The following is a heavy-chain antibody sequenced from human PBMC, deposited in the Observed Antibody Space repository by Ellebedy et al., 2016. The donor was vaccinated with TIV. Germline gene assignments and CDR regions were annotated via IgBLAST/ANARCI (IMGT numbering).Heavy chain of an antibody. CDR3: AKGFVCSSWSTGTEYYFDY. Sequence: GGSLRLXCAASGFTFSSYSMNWVRQAPGKGLEWVSSISSSSSYIYYADSVKGRFTISRDNAKNSLYLQMNSLRAEDTAVYYCAKGFVCSSWSTGTEYYFDYWGQGTLVTVSS. CDR1: GFTFSSYS. CDR2: ISSSSSYI. J-gene: IGHJ4*02. D-gene: IGHD6-6*01. V-gene: IGHV3-21*04.